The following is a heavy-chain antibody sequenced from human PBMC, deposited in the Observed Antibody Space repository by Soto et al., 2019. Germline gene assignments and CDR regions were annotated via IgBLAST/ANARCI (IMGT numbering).Heavy chain of an antibody. CDR1: GGSISSYY. V-gene: IGHV4-59*08. J-gene: IGHJ4*02. D-gene: IGHD4-17*01. CDR3: ARRYGVTLDY. Sequence: SETLSLTCTVSGGSISSYYWSWIRQPPGKGLEWIGYIYYSGSTNYNPSLKSRVTISVDTSKNQFSLKLSSVTAADTAVYYCARRYGVTLDYWGQGPLVTVSS. CDR2: IYYSGST.